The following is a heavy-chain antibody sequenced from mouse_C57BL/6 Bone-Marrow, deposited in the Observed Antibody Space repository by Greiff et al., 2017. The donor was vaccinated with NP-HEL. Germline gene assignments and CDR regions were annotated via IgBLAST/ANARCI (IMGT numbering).Heavy chain of an antibody. CDR2: IYPRSGNT. D-gene: IGHD3-3*01. Sequence: QVQLQQSGAELARPGASVKLSCKASGYTFTSYGISWVKQRTGQGLEWIGEIYPRSGNTYYNEKFKGKATLTADKSSSTAYMELRSLTSEDAAVYFWARRRAGKRSEDYWGQGTTLTVSS. V-gene: IGHV1-81*01. J-gene: IGHJ2*01. CDR1: GYTFTSYG. CDR3: ARRRAGKRSEDY.